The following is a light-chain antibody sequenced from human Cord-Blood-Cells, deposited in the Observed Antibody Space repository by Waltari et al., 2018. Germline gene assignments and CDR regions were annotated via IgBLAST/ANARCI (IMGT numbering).Light chain of an antibody. J-gene: IGKJ5*01. V-gene: IGKV3-11*01. CDR1: QSVSSY. CDR2: DAS. CDR3: HQRSNWPPFT. Sequence: EIVLTQSPATLSLSPGERATLSCRASQSVSSYLAWYQQKPGQAPRLLIYDASNRATGSPARFSGSGSWTDFTLTISSLEPEDFAVYYCHQRSNWPPFTFGQGTRLEIK.